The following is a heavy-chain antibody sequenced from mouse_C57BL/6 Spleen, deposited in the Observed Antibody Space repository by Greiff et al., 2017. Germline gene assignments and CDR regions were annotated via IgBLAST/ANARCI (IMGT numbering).Heavy chain of an antibody. CDR1: GYTFTDYY. Sequence: VQLQQSGPELVKPGASVKISCKASGYTFTDYYMNWVKQSHGKSLEWIGDINPNNGGTSYNQKFKGKATLTVDKSSSTAYMQLRSLTSEHSAVYSGASSRDYGVNCYAMDYWGQGTSVTVSA. V-gene: IGHV1-26*01. CDR3: ASSRDYGVNCYAMDY. CDR2: INPNNGGT. J-gene: IGHJ4*01. D-gene: IGHD2-4*01.